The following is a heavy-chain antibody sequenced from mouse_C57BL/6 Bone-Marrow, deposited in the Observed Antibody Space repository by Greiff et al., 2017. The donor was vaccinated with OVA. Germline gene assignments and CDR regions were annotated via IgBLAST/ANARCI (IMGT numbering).Heavy chain of an antibody. J-gene: IGHJ2*01. Sequence: VQRVESGAELVRPGTSVKVSCKASGYAFTNYLIEWVKQRPGQGLEWIGVINPGSGGTNYNEKFKGKATLTADKSSSTAYMQLSSLTSEDSAVYFCARLANWVFYWGQGTTLTVSS. V-gene: IGHV1-54*01. CDR3: ARLANWVFY. D-gene: IGHD4-1*01. CDR1: GYAFTNYL. CDR2: INPGSGGT.